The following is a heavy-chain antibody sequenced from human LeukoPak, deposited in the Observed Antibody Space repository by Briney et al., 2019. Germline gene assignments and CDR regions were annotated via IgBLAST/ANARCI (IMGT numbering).Heavy chain of an antibody. CDR2: IYCSGTT. CDR1: GGSISNYY. J-gene: IGHJ4*02. V-gene: IGHV4-59*01. Sequence: PSETLSLTCTVSGGSISNYYWSWIRQPPGKGLEWIGYIYCSGTTNYNPSLKSRVTISVDTSKNQFSLKLSSVTAADTAVYYCARAAVWGNYFDYWGQGTLVTVSS. CDR3: ARAAVWGNYFDY. D-gene: IGHD7-27*01.